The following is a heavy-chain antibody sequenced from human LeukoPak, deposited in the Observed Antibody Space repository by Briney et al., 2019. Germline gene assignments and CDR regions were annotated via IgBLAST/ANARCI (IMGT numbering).Heavy chain of an antibody. J-gene: IGHJ4*02. CDR3: ARDHYYYDSSGYLHY. CDR1: GFTFSSYA. D-gene: IGHD3-22*01. V-gene: IGHV3-30-3*01. CDR2: ISYDGSNK. Sequence: PGGALRLSCAASGFTFSSYAMSWVRQAPGKGLEWVAVISYDGSNKYYADSVKGRFTISRDNSKNTLYLQMNSLRAEDTAVYYCARDHYYYDSSGYLHYWGQGTLVTVSS.